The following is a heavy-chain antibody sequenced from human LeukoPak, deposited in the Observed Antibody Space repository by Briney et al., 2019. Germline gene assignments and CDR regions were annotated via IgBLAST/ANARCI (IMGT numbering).Heavy chain of an antibody. V-gene: IGHV4-39*02. CDR2: FDYSGST. D-gene: IGHD5-18*01. CDR3: ARETWIQLWLNYYYYMDV. Sequence: SETLSLTCTVSGGSISSRPYYWGWIRQPPGKGLEWLGSFDYSGSTYYKPSLKSRVTISVDTSKNQFSLKLSSVTAADTAVYYCARETWIQLWLNYYYYMDVWGKGTTVTVSS. J-gene: IGHJ6*03. CDR1: GGSISSRPYY.